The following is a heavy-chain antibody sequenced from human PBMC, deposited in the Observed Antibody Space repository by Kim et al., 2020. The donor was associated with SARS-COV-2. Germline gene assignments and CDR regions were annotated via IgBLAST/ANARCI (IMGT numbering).Heavy chain of an antibody. J-gene: IGHJ4*02. CDR3: ARHWDSSGWYFDY. V-gene: IGHV4-59*08. D-gene: IGHD6-19*01. CDR1: GGSISSYY. CDR2: IYYSGST. Sequence: SETLSLTCTVSGGSISSYYWSWIRQPPGKGLEWIGYIYYSGSTNYNPSLKSRVTISVDTSKNQFSLKLSSVTAADTAVYYCARHWDSSGWYFDYWGQGTLVTVSS.